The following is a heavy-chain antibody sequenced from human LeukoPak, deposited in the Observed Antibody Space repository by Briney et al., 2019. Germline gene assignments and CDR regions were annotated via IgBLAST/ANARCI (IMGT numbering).Heavy chain of an antibody. J-gene: IGHJ3*02. CDR2: MNPNSGNT. V-gene: IGHV1-8*01. CDR3: ARESSSEVAFDI. Sequence: ASVKVSCKASGYTFTSYDINWVRQATGQGLEWMGWMNPNSGNTGYAQKFQGRVTMTRNTSINTAYMELSSLRSEDTAVYYCARESSSEVAFDIWGQGTMVTVSS. D-gene: IGHD6-13*01. CDR1: GYTFTSYD.